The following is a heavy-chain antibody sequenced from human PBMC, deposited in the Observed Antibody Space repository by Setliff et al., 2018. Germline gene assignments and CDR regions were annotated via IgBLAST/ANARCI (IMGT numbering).Heavy chain of an antibody. Sequence: ASVKVSCKASGYTFTNYHMHWVRQAPGQGLEWMGIINPSGGRTSYAQKFQGRVTMTRDTSTSTVYMELNSLTSADTAVYYCSRLVRYCTTTSCQGASGAEFWGQGTLVTVSS. D-gene: IGHD2-2*01. V-gene: IGHV1-46*01. CDR1: GYTFTNYH. J-gene: IGHJ4*02. CDR3: SRLVRYCTTTSCQGASGAEF. CDR2: INPSGGRT.